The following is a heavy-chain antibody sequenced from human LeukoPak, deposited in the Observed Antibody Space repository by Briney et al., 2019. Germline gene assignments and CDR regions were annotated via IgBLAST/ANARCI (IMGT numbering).Heavy chain of an antibody. J-gene: IGHJ6*02. Sequence: SETLSLTCTVSGGSISSYYWSWIRQPPGKGLEWIGSIYYSGSTYYNPSLKSRVTISVDTSKNQFSLKLSSVTAADTAVYYCARPSVGGRYYYGMDVWGQGTTVTVSS. CDR3: ARPSVGGRYYYGMDV. D-gene: IGHD2-8*02. V-gene: IGHV4-59*05. CDR2: IYYSGST. CDR1: GGSISSYY.